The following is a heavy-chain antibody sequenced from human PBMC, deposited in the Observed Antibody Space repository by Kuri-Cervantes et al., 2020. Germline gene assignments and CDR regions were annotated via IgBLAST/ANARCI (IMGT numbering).Heavy chain of an antibody. CDR1: GYIFTNYW. D-gene: IGHD3-22*01. Sequence: KVSCKGSGYIFTNYWIGWVRQMPGKGLEWMGSVYPGDSDTRYSPSFQGQVTISTDKSIYTAYLQWSSLKASDTAMYYCARRSYYYDSSGYYHELFDYWGQGTLVTVSS. CDR3: ARRSYYYDSSGYYHELFDY. J-gene: IGHJ4*02. V-gene: IGHV5-51*01. CDR2: VYPGDSDT.